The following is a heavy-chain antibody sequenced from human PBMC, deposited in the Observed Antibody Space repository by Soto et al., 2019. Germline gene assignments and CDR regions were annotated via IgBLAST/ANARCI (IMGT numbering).Heavy chain of an antibody. CDR2: IYYSGIS. J-gene: IGHJ4*02. CDR3: ATTEWMQLWFDY. Sequence: QVQLLESGPGLVKPSQTLSLICNVSGASISSGGYYWSWIRQRPGGGLEWLGFIYYSGISHYNPSLKRRATISVDTSKNQFSWKLISVTAADTAVYYCATTEWMQLWFDYWGQGALVTVSS. D-gene: IGHD5-18*01. V-gene: IGHV4-31*03. CDR1: GASISSGGYY.